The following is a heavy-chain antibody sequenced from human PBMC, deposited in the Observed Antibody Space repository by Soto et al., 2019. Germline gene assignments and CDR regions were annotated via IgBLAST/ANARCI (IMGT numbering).Heavy chain of an antibody. CDR3: ARAERITIFGVVPPDY. J-gene: IGHJ4*02. CDR2: INPNSGGT. D-gene: IGHD3-3*01. CDR1: GYTFTGYY. V-gene: IGHV1-2*04. Sequence: ASVKVSCKASGYTFTGYYMHWVRQAPGIGLEWMGWINPNSGGTNYAQKFQGWVTMTRDTSISTAYMELSRLRSDDTAVYYCARAERITIFGVVPPDYWGQGTLVTVSS.